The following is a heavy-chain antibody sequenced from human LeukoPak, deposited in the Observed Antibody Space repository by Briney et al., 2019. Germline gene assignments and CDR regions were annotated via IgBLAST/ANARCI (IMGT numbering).Heavy chain of an antibody. Sequence: PGGSLRLSCAAPGFTFSAYWMSWVRQAPGKGLNWVANINQVVREKYYVDSVKGRFTISRDNGKNSLYLQMNSLRVEATDVYYFTRCIADNRRSPSPSAFNIWGQGTMVTVSS. CDR1: GFTFSAYW. V-gene: IGHV3-7*02. CDR3: TRCIADNRRSPSPSAFNI. J-gene: IGHJ3*02. CDR2: INQVVREK. D-gene: IGHD2-15*01.